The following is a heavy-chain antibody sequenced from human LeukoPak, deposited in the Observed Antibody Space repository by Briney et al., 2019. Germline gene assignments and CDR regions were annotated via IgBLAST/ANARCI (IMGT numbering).Heavy chain of an antibody. V-gene: IGHV3-73*01. CDR3: ARDHYARDFTIDY. CDR1: GFTFSASA. J-gene: IGHJ4*02. D-gene: IGHD3-16*01. CDR2: VRTKPDSYAT. Sequence: GGSLRLSCAASGFTFSASAMHWVRQASGKGLEWVGRVRTKPDSYATAYAASVKARFAISRDDSKNTAYLQMNSLKTEDTAVYYCARDHYARDFTIDYWGQGTLVTVSS.